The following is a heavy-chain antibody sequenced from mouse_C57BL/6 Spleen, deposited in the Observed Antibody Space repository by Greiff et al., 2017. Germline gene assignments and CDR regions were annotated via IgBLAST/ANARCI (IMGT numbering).Heavy chain of an antibody. CDR2: IDPSDSYT. CDR3: GSTGKRGGY. V-gene: IGHV1-59*01. J-gene: IGHJ2*01. Sequence: VQLQQPGAELVRPGTSVKLSCKASGYTFTSYWMHWVKQRPGQGLEWIGVIDPSDSYTNYNQKFKGKATLTVDTSSSTAYMQLSSLTSEDSAVXCCGSTGKRGGYWGQGTTLTVSS. CDR1: GYTFTSYW. D-gene: IGHD4-1*01.